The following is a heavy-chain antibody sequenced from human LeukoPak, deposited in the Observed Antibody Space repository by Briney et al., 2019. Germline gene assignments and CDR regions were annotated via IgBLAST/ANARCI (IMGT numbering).Heavy chain of an antibody. CDR2: ISYDGSNK. J-gene: IGHJ4*02. CDR3: ARDRSDSSSWYGVLGY. Sequence: GGSPRLSCAASGVTFSSYAMHWVRQAPGKGLERVAVISYDGSNKYYADSVKDRFNIFRDNSKNTLYLQMNSLRAEDTAVYYCARDRSDSSSWYGVLGYWGQGTLVTVSS. D-gene: IGHD6-13*01. CDR1: GVTFSSYA. V-gene: IGHV3-30*04.